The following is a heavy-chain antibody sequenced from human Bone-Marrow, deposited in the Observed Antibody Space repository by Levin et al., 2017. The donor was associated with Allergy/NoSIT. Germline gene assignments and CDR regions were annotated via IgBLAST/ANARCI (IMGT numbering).Heavy chain of an antibody. CDR2: ISGSGGST. CDR1: GFTFSNYA. J-gene: IGHJ4*02. D-gene: IGHD3-3*01. Sequence: GGSLRLSCAASGFTFSNYAMSWVRQAPGKGLEWVSAISGSGGSTYYADSVKGRFAISRDNSKNTLYLQMNSLRAEETAVYYCNQRITIFGVVGDYWGQGTLVTVSS. CDR3: NQRITIFGVVGDY. V-gene: IGHV3-23*01.